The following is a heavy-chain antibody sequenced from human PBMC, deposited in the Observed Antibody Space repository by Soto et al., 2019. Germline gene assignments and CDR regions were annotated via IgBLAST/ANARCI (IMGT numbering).Heavy chain of an antibody. CDR3: ARDRWLGEPRWYVDY. V-gene: IGHV3-33*01. Sequence: GGSLRLSCAASGFTFRTYGMHWVRQAPGKGLEWMAVIFYDGSNRYYADSVKGRFTISRDDSKNTLYLEMNSLRVEDTAVYYCARDRWLGEPRWYVDYWGQGTLVTVSS. J-gene: IGHJ4*02. CDR2: IFYDGSNR. D-gene: IGHD3-10*01. CDR1: GFTFRTYG.